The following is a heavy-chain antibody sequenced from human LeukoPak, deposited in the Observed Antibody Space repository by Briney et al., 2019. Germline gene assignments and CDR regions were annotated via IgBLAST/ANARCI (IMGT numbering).Heavy chain of an antibody. CDR2: INSDGSST. J-gene: IGHJ4*02. CDR3: ARSSRGYSGYDGGYYFDY. V-gene: IGHV3-74*01. CDR1: GFTFSSYW. Sequence: GALRLSCAASGFTFSSYWMHWVRQAPGKGLVWVSRINSDGSSTSYADSVKGRSTISRDNAKNTLYLQMNSLRAEDTAVYYCARSSRGYSGYDGGYYFDYWGQGTLVTVSS. D-gene: IGHD5-12*01.